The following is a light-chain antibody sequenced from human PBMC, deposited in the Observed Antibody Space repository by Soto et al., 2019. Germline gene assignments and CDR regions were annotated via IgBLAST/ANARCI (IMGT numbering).Light chain of an antibody. CDR3: QQYYSYPRT. Sequence: AIRMTQSPSSLSASTGDRVTITCRASQGISSYLAWYQQKPGKAPKLLIYAASTLQSGVPSRFSGSGSGTDFAVTISCLQSEDFATYYCQQYYSYPRTFGQGPKVEIK. J-gene: IGKJ1*01. CDR2: AAS. V-gene: IGKV1-8*01. CDR1: QGISSY.